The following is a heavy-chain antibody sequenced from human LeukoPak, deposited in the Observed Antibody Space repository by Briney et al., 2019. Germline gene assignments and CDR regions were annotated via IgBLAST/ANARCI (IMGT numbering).Heavy chain of an antibody. CDR1: GFTFSSHA. J-gene: IGHJ4*02. CDR3: AKGDISSRHRGSFDY. Sequence: GGSLRLSCAASGFTFSSHAMHWVRQAPGKGREYVSGISSIGDSTYYTNSVKGRFTISRDNSKNTLYLQMGSLRAEDMALYYCAKGDISSRHRGSFDYWGQGTLVTVSS. V-gene: IGHV3-64*01. D-gene: IGHD3-16*01. CDR2: ISSIGDST.